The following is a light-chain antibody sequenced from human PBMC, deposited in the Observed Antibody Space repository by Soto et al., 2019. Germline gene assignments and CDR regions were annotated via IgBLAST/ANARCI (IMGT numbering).Light chain of an antibody. CDR2: RNN. CDR3: AAWDDSLRGHWV. J-gene: IGLJ3*02. Sequence: QSVLTQPPSASGTPGQRVTISCSGSSSNIGSNYVYWYHQLPGTAPKLVIYRNNQRPSGVPDRISGSKSGTSASLAISGLRSEDEADYYCAAWDDSLRGHWVFGGGTKLTVL. V-gene: IGLV1-47*01. CDR1: SSNIGSNY.